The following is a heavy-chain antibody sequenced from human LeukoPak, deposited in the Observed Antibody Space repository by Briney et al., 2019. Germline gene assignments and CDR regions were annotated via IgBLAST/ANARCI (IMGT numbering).Heavy chain of an antibody. CDR1: GFTFSRYA. D-gene: IGHD2-21*01. CDR2: INTDSSNI. J-gene: IGHJ4*02. Sequence: GGSLRLSCAASGFTFSRYAMNWVRQAPGKGLEWVSYINTDSSNIHYADSVKGRFTISRDNARNTLYLQLSSLRAEDSAVYYCARDTFHPGLIDSWGQGTLVTVSS. V-gene: IGHV3-48*04. CDR3: ARDTFHPGLIDS.